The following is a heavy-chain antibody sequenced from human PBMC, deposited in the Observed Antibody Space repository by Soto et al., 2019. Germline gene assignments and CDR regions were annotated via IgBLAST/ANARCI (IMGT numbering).Heavy chain of an antibody. Sequence: QVQLVESGGGVVQPGRSLRLSCAASGFTFSSYGMHWVRQAPGKGLEWVAVISYDGSNKYYADSVKGRFTISRDNSKNTLYLQMNSLRAEDTAVYYCAKDLRSGGLLDYGGQGTLVTVSS. J-gene: IGHJ4*02. CDR2: ISYDGSNK. V-gene: IGHV3-30*18. CDR1: GFTFSSYG. CDR3: AKDLRSGGLLDY. D-gene: IGHD6-19*01.